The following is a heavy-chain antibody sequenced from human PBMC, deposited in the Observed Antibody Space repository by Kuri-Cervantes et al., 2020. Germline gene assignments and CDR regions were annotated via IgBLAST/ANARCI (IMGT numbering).Heavy chain of an antibody. J-gene: IGHJ6*02. CDR2: ISSSSSYI. CDR3: ARDPHFGGRFGELSPDYYYYGMDV. Sequence: ETLSLTCAASGFTFSSYSMNWVRQAPGKGLEWVSSISSSSSYIYYADSVRGRFTTSRDNSRNTLYLQMNSLRAEDTAVYYCARDPHFGGRFGELSPDYYYYGMDVWGQGTTVTVSS. V-gene: IGHV3-21*04. D-gene: IGHD3-10*01. CDR1: GFTFSSYS.